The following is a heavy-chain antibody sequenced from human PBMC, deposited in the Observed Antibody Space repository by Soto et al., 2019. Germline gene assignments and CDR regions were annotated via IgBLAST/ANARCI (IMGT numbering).Heavy chain of an antibody. V-gene: IGHV3-20*04. CDR1: GFTFDDYA. CDR2: IDWNGATT. CDR3: AGYCSSATCWGEYYFDY. Sequence: EVQLVESGGGVVRPGGSLRLSCAASGFTFDDYAMSWVRQAPGKGLEWVSGIDWNGATTGYANSVKGRFTISRDNAKNSLYLQMNSLRAEDTALYYCAGYCSSATCWGEYYFDYWGQGTLVTVSS. D-gene: IGHD2-2*01. J-gene: IGHJ4*02.